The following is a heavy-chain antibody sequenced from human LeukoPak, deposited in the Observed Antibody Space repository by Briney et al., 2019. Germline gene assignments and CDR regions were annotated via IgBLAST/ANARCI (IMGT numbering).Heavy chain of an antibody. V-gene: IGHV4-59*08. J-gene: IGHJ4*02. Sequence: SETLSLTCTVSGGSISSYYWSWIRQPPGKGLEWIGYIYYSGSTNYNPSLKSRVTISVDTSKNQFSLKLSSVTAADTAVYYCGRSGRAWGQAAAGYYFDYWGQGTLVTVSS. CDR3: GRSGRAWGQAAAGYYFDY. CDR1: GGSISSYY. D-gene: IGHD6-13*01. CDR2: IYYSGST.